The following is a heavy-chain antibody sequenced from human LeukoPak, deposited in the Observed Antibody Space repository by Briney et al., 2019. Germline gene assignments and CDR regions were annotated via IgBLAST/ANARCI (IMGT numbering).Heavy chain of an antibody. D-gene: IGHD3-10*01. CDR3: ARLEWFGELSSSGPRFDP. J-gene: IGHJ5*02. Sequence: PSETLSLTCTVSCASISSYYCSWIRHPPRKGLEWILYIYYSRSTNYNPSLKSRVTISVDTSKNKFYLTLSFVTNADTAVYYCARLEWFGELSSSGPRFDPWGQGTLVTVSS. CDR1: CASISSYY. V-gene: IGHV4-59*08. CDR2: IYYSRST.